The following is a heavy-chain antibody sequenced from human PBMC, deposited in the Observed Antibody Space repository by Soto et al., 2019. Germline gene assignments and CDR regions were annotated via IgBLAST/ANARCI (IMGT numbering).Heavy chain of an antibody. J-gene: IGHJ5*02. CDR2: ISAYNGNT. D-gene: IGHD3-10*01. CDR1: GYTFTTYS. CDR3: AREAFGVHVSWFDP. Sequence: QVQLVQSGTEVKKPGASVKVSCKASGYTFTTYSIAWVRQAPGQGLEWMGWISAYNGNTNYAQKFQGRVTMTTDTSTSTAYMELRSLRSDDTAVYFCAREAFGVHVSWFDPWGQGTLVTVSS. V-gene: IGHV1-18*01.